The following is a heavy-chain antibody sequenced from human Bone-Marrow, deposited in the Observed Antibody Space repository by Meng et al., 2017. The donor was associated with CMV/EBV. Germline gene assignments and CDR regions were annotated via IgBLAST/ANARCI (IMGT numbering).Heavy chain of an antibody. J-gene: IGHJ6*02. V-gene: IGHV3-48*03. CDR3: AREVPVYDYDYGMDV. Sequence: GESLKISCAASGFTFSSYEMNWVRQAPGKGLEWVSYISSSGSPIYYADSVKGRFTISRDKAKNSLYLQMNSLSAEDTYVYYCAREVPVYDYDYGMDVWGQGTTVTVSS. CDR1: GFTFSSYE. CDR2: ISSSGSPI.